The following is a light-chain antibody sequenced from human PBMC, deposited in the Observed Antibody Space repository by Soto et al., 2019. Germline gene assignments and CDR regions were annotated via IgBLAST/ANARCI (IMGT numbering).Light chain of an antibody. CDR2: GTS. Sequence: EFVLTQSPGTLSLSPIGRGTVSCRATQSVGDIYLAWYQQKAGQAPRLLIHGTSRRATGIPDRFSGSRSGTDFNLTISRLEAEDFAVYYCQQRSGWTFGQGTKV. CDR3: QQRSGWT. V-gene: IGKV3D-20*02. CDR1: QSVGDIY. J-gene: IGKJ1*01.